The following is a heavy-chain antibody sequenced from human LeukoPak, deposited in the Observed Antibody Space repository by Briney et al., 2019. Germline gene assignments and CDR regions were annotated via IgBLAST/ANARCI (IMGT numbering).Heavy chain of an antibody. V-gene: IGHV3-9*01. CDR1: GFTFDEYA. J-gene: IGHJ4*02. CDR2: ISWNSGSI. Sequence: GGSLRLSWAASGFTFDEYAMYWVRQAPGKGLEWVSGISWNSGSIGYADSVKGRFTISRDNAKNSLYLQMNSRRAEDTALYYCAKDGDGYNSLDYWGQGTLVTVSS. CDR3: AKDGDGYNSLDY. D-gene: IGHD5-24*01.